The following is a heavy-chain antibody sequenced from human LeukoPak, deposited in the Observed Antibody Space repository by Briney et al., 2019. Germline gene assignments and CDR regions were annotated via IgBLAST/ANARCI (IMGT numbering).Heavy chain of an antibody. Sequence: GASVKVSCKASGGTFSSYAISWVRQAPGQGLEWMGRIIPILGIANYAQKFQGRVTITADKSTSTAYMELSSLRSEDTAVYYCASHDYYDSSGYYLDAFDIWGQGTMVTVSS. CDR1: GGTFSSYA. V-gene: IGHV1-69*04. D-gene: IGHD3-22*01. CDR2: IIPILGIA. J-gene: IGHJ3*02. CDR3: ASHDYYDSSGYYLDAFDI.